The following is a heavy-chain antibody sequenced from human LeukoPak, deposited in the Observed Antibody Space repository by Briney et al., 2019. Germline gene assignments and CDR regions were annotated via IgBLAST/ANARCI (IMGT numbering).Heavy chain of an antibody. Sequence: SETLSLTCTVSRGSISGYSWSWIRQSPGGGLEWIGYIYYSGDTAYNPSLRSRVTLSVDTSKNQFSLQLRSVTTADTAVYYCVRGPYGASISKWFDPWGQETQVIVSP. V-gene: IGHV4-59*01. D-gene: IGHD4/OR15-4a*01. CDR3: VRGPYGASISKWFDP. CDR2: IYYSGDT. J-gene: IGHJ5*02. CDR1: RGSISGYS.